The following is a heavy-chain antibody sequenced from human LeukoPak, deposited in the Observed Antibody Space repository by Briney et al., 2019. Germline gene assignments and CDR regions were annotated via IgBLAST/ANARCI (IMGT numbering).Heavy chain of an antibody. CDR3: ARGMVRGVIISGY. D-gene: IGHD3-10*01. J-gene: IGHJ4*02. Sequence: GGSLTLSCAASGFTFSSYSMNWVRQAPGKGLEWVSSISSSSSYIYYADSVKGRFTISRDNAKNSLYLQMNSLRAEDTAVYYCARGMVRGVIISGYWGQGTLVTVSS. CDR1: GFTFSSYS. CDR2: ISSSSSYI. V-gene: IGHV3-21*01.